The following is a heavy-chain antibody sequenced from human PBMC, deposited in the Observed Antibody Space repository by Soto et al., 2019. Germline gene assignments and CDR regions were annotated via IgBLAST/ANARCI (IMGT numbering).Heavy chain of an antibody. CDR2: ISPCNGNT. V-gene: IGHV1-18*01. Sequence: GASVKVSCKASGYTFTNYGISWVRQAPGQGLEWMGWISPCNGNTNYAQKLQGRVTITTDTSASTAYMELSSLRSEDTAVYYCARDWIPVFGFDYWGQGTLVTVSS. D-gene: IGHD3-10*01. J-gene: IGHJ4*02. CDR3: ARDWIPVFGFDY. CDR1: GYTFTNYG.